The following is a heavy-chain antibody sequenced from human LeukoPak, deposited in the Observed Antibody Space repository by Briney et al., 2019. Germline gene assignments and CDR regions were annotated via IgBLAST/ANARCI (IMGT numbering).Heavy chain of an antibody. CDR1: GYTFNDYY. J-gene: IGHJ4*01. Sequence: ASVKVSCKASGYTFNDYYIHWVRQAPGQGREWMGWVNPNTGTTNYAQKLQGRVTLTMDTSISTAYMERSSLTSGDTAVYDFAKPSYGSSNYFHYRGHGTLGTLSS. CDR2: VNPNTGTT. CDR3: AKPSYGSSNYFHY. D-gene: IGHD6-6*01. V-gene: IGHV1-2*02.